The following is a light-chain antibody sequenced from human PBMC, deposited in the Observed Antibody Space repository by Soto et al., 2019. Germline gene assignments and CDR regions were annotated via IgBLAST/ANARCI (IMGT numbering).Light chain of an antibody. Sequence: DIQLTQCPSILSASVGDRVTLSCRSSQDVSDFLAWYQHPPGKAPNLLIYAGYTLQSGVPSRFSGSGSGTEFSLTITGLQPEDFVTYYCQYRTGAPTITFGQGTRLEIK. CDR2: AGY. V-gene: IGKV1-9*01. CDR1: QDVSDF. J-gene: IGKJ5*01. CDR3: QYRTGAPTIT.